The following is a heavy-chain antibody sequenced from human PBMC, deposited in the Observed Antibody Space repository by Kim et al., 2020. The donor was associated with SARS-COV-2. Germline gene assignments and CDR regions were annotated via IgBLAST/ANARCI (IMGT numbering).Heavy chain of an antibody. J-gene: IGHJ3*02. Sequence: SLKGRFTITRDNAKNTRYLQMNSLRAEDTAVYYCARDLSGSSSWYDAFDIWGQGTMVTVSS. CDR3: ARDLSGSSSWYDAFDI. D-gene: IGHD6-13*01. V-gene: IGHV3-74*01.